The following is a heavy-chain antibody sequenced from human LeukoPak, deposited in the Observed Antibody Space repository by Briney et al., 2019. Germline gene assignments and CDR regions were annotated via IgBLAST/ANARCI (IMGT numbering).Heavy chain of an antibody. Sequence: SETLSLTCTVSGGSISSYYWSWIRQPAGKGLEWIGRIYTSGSTNYNPSLKSRVTMSVDTSMNQFSLKLSSVTAADTAVYYCARDLCTNGVCYPNDAFDIWGQGTMVTVSS. J-gene: IGHJ3*02. V-gene: IGHV4-4*07. D-gene: IGHD2-8*01. CDR2: IYTSGST. CDR1: GGSISSYY. CDR3: ARDLCTNGVCYPNDAFDI.